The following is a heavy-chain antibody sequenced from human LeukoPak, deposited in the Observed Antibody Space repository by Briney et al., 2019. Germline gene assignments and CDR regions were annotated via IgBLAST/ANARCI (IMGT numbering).Heavy chain of an antibody. J-gene: IGHJ4*02. CDR2: IIPILGIA. CDR1: GYTFTTYD. Sequence: ASVKVSCKASGYTFTTYDINWVRQAPGQGLEWMGRIIPILGIANYAQKFQGRVTITADKSTSTAYMELSSLRSEDTAVYYCARDYLGIAAAGHVLPFDYWGQGTLVTVSS. V-gene: IGHV1-69*04. D-gene: IGHD6-13*01. CDR3: ARDYLGIAAAGHVLPFDY.